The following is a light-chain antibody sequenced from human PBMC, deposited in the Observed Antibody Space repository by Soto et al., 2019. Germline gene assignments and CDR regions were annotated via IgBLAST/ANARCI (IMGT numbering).Light chain of an antibody. V-gene: IGKV3-20*01. CDR1: QTVINNQ. CDR3: QQYGSSGGIT. Sequence: DIVLTQSPGTLSFSQGERATLSCMAIQTVINNQLAWYQQTPGQAPRLLIYAASSRATGIPDRFSGSGSGTDFTLTITRLEPEDSAIYYCQQYGSSGGITFGHGTRLEIK. CDR2: AAS. J-gene: IGKJ5*01.